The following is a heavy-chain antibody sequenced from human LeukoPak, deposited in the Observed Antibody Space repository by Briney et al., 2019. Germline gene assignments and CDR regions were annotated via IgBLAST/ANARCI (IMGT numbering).Heavy chain of an antibody. D-gene: IGHD3-10*01. CDR3: ARARPHVGDLFFDY. V-gene: IGHV3-30*02. Sequence: QPGGSLRLSCAASGFTFSSYGMHWVRQAPGKGLEWVAFIRYDGSNKYYADSVKGRFTISRDNSKNTLYLQMNSLRAEDTALYYCARARPHVGDLFFDYWGQGTLVTVSS. J-gene: IGHJ4*02. CDR2: IRYDGSNK. CDR1: GFTFSSYG.